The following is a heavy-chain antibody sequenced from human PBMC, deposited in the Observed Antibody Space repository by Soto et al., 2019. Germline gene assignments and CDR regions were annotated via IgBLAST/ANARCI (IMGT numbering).Heavy chain of an antibody. V-gene: IGHV3-15*01. CDR1: GFTFSSYS. CDR3: TTDDPINRS. Sequence: EVQLVESGGGLVKPGGSLRLSCAASGFTFSSYSMNWVRQAPGKGLEWVGRIKSRTNGGTTDYSAPVKGRFTISRDDSKNTLYVQMNSLITEDTAVYYCTTDDPINRSWGQGTLVTVSS. J-gene: IGHJ5*02. CDR2: IKSRTNGGTT.